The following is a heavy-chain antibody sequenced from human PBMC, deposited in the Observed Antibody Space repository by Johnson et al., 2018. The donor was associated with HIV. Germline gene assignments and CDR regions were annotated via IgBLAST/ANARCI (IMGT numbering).Heavy chain of an antibody. CDR1: GFTFSSYA. D-gene: IGHD4-17*01. J-gene: IGHJ3*02. CDR3: GRWTVTRGACDI. V-gene: IGHV3-30-3*01. Sequence: QVQLVESGGGVVQPGRSLRLSCAASGFTFSSYAMHWVRQAPGKGLEWVAVISYDGSTKYYADSVKGRFTISRDNSKNTLYLQMNSLRAEDTAVYYCGRWTVTRGACDIWGQGTMVTVSS. CDR2: ISYDGSTK.